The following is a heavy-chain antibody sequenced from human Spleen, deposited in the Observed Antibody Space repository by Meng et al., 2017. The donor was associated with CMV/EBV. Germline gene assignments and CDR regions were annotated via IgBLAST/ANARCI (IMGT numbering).Heavy chain of an antibody. J-gene: IGHJ4*02. CDR2: INHSGST. CDR1: GGSFSGYY. Sequence: QVQLLQWRAGLLKPSETLSLPCAVYGGSFSGYYWSWIRQPPGKGLEWIGEINHSGSTNYNPSLKSRVTISVDTSKNQFSLKLSSVTAADTAVYYCARGVGYWGQGTLVTVSS. V-gene: IGHV4-34*01. CDR3: ARGVGY.